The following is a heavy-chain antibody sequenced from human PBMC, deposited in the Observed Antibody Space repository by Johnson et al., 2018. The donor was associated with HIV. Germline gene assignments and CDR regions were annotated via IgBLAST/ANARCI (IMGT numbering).Heavy chain of an antibody. D-gene: IGHD3-22*01. V-gene: IGHV3-13*01. J-gene: IGHJ3*02. CDR1: GFTFRSYD. CDR3: ARALGSSGYGYDGFDI. Sequence: EVQLVESGGGLVQPGGSLRLSCAASGFTFRSYDMHWVRQATGKGLEWVSAIGTAGDTYYPGSVKGRFTISRENAKNSLYLQMNSLRAGDTAVYYCARALGSSGYGYDGFDIWGQGTMVTVSS. CDR2: IGTAGDT.